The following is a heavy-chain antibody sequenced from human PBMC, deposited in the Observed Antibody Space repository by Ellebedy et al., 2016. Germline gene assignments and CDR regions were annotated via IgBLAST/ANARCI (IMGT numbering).Heavy chain of an antibody. Sequence: GSLRLSCTVSGGSISSYYWSWIRQPPGKGLEWIGYIYYSGSTNYNPSLKSRVTISVDTSKNQFSLKLSSVTAADTAVYYCARGYSSGWSTGYFQHWGQGTLVTVSS. V-gene: IGHV4-59*01. D-gene: IGHD6-19*01. CDR2: IYYSGST. CDR3: ARGYSSGWSTGYFQH. J-gene: IGHJ1*01. CDR1: GGSISSYY.